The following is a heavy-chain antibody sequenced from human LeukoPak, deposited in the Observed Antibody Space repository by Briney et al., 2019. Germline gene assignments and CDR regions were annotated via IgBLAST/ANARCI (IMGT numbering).Heavy chain of an antibody. CDR1: GFTFSSFG. D-gene: IGHD6-13*01. Sequence: GRSLRLSCAASGFTFSSFGMHWVRQAPGKGLEWVAVISYDGSNKSYADSVKGRFTISRDNSKNTLYLQMNSLRAEETAVYYCAKDLGTAVAGPGAFDIWGQGQWSPSLQ. CDR2: ISYDGSNK. V-gene: IGHV3-30*18. CDR3: AKDLGTAVAGPGAFDI. J-gene: IGHJ3*02.